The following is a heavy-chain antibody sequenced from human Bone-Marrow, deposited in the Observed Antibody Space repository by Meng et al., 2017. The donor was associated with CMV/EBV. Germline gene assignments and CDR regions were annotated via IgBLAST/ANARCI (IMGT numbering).Heavy chain of an antibody. CDR3: ARDFRKLRYLDY. D-gene: IGHD3-9*01. Sequence: GESLKISCAASGFTFSTYAMHWVRQAPGKGLEWVAVMSLDGSDKYYADSVKGRFTISRDNSKNTLYLQMNTLRAEDTAVYYCARDFRKLRYLDYWGQGTRVTGSS. V-gene: IGHV3-30-3*01. CDR2: MSLDGSDK. CDR1: GFTFSTYA. J-gene: IGHJ4*02.